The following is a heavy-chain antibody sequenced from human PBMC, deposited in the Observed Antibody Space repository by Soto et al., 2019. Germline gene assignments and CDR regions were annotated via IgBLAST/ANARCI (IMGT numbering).Heavy chain of an antibody. V-gene: IGHV5-51*01. Sequence: GESLKISCQGSGYSFSTYWIACVRQVPGKGLEWMGIISPGDSDTKYSQSFQGQVTISADKSISTAYLQWNSLKASDTAMYYYARHATYYDILSGYYLDYWGQGTMVTVSS. J-gene: IGHJ4*02. CDR2: ISPGDSDT. CDR1: GYSFSTYW. D-gene: IGHD3-9*01. CDR3: ARHATYYDILSGYYLDY.